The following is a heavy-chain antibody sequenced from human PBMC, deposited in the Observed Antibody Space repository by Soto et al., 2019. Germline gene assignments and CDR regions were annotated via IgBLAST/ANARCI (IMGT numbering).Heavy chain of an antibody. CDR2: IWYDGSNK. Sequence: GGSLRLSCAASGFTFSSYGMHWVRQAPGKGLEWVAVIWYDGSNKYYADSVKGRFTISRDNSKNTLYLQMNSLRAEDTAVYYCAREEILWFGELFVYGMDVWGQGTTVTVSS. D-gene: IGHD3-10*01. CDR3: AREEILWFGELFVYGMDV. J-gene: IGHJ6*02. V-gene: IGHV3-33*01. CDR1: GFTFSSYG.